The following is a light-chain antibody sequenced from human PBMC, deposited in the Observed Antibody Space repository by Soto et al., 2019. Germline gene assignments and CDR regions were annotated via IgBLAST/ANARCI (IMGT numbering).Light chain of an antibody. J-gene: IGKJ4*01. CDR3: QQSYSTPPT. CDR1: LSISNY. CDR2: AAS. V-gene: IGKV1-39*01. Sequence: DIQMTQPPSSLSASVGDRVTITCRASLSISNYLTWYQQMPGKAPKLLIYAASSLQSGVPSRFSGSGSGTDFSLTISSLQPEDFATYFCQQSYSTPPTFGGGTKVDIK.